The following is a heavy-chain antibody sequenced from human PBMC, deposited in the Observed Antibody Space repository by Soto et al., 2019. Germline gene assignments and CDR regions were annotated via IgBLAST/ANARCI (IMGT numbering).Heavy chain of an antibody. V-gene: IGHV1-24*01. CDR2: FDPEDGET. J-gene: IGHJ4*02. D-gene: IGHD2-15*01. CDR1: GYTLTELS. CDR3: ATGRYCSGGSCYEIDY. Sequence: ASVKVSCKVSGYTLTELSIHWVRQAPGKGLEWMGGFDPEDGETIYAQKFQGRVTMTEDTSTDTAYMELSSLRSEDTAVYYCATGRYCSGGSCYEIDYWGQGTMVTFYS.